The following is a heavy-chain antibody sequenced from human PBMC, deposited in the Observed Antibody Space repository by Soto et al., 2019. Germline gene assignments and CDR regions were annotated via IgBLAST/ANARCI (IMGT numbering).Heavy chain of an antibody. J-gene: IGHJ4*02. CDR2: MLFDGSGQ. D-gene: IGHD5-18*01. V-gene: IGHV3-30*12. Sequence: GGSLRLSCDSTGFTFSNYAMHLVRQAPGKGLEWVAIMLFDGSGQFYADSVKGRFTISRDNSKNTLYLQMNSLRAEDTAVYYCAKDLEIQLWLSYFDYWGQGTLVTVSS. CDR1: GFTFSNYA. CDR3: AKDLEIQLWLSYFDY.